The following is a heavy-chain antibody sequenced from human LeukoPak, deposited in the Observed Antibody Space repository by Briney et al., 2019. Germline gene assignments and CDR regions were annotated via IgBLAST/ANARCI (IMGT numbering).Heavy chain of an antibody. CDR3: ARMYSFDSSAYYYDY. D-gene: IGHD3-22*01. J-gene: IGHJ4*02. Sequence: SETLSLTCSVSGGSTSSCGYYWSWIRQHPVKGLDWIGYISFTGNTRYNPSLKSRLTISIDTSKNQFSVKLNSVTAADTAVYYSARMYSFDSSAYYYDYWGQGTLVTVSS. V-gene: IGHV4-31*03. CDR2: ISFTGNT. CDR1: GGSTSSCGYY.